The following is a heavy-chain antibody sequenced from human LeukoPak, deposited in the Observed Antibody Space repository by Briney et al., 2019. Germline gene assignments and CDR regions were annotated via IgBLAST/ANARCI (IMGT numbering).Heavy chain of an antibody. J-gene: IGHJ6*03. CDR1: GFTFSSYG. Sequence: GGSLRLSCAASGFTFSSYGMSWVRQAPGKGLEWVSAISGSGGSTYYADSVKGRFTISRDNSKNTLYLQMNSLRAEDTAVYYCAKYPYSGYDYYYYYYMDVWGKGTTVTVSS. CDR3: AKYPYSGYDYYYYYYMDV. V-gene: IGHV3-23*01. D-gene: IGHD5-12*01. CDR2: ISGSGGST.